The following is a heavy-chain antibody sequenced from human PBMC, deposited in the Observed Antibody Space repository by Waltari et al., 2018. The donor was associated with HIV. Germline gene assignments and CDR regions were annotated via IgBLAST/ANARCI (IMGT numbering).Heavy chain of an antibody. CDR3: ARCLRLGELSLYKYAFDI. CDR2: IDTSGST. D-gene: IGHD3-16*02. V-gene: IGHV4-4*07. Sequence: QVQLEESGPGLVKRSETLSLTCTVSGGSISSYYWSWIRLPAGKGREWIGRIDTSGSTNYSPSLKSRVTLSVDTSMNQFSLKLSSVTAADTAVYYCARCLRLGELSLYKYAFDIWGQGTMVTVSS. CDR1: GGSISSYY. J-gene: IGHJ3*02.